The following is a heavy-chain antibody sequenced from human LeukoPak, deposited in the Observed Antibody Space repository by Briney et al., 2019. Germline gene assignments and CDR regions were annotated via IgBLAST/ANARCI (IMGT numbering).Heavy chain of an antibody. CDR1: GFTFSSYG. CDR3: AKELVGRTRNFDY. D-gene: IGHD6-6*01. V-gene: IGHV3-33*06. CDR2: IWCDGSNK. J-gene: IGHJ4*02. Sequence: GGSLRLSCAASGFTFSSYGMHWVRQAPGKGLEWVAVIWCDGSNKYYADSVKGRFTISRDNSKNTLYLQMNSLRAEDTAVYYRAKELVGRTRNFDYWGQGTLVTVSS.